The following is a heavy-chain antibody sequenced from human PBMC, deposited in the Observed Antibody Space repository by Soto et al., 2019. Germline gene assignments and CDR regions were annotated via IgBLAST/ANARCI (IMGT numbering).Heavy chain of an antibody. Sequence: EVQLVQSGAEVKKPGESLRISCKGSGYSFTSYWISWVRQMPGKGLEWMGRIDPSDSYTNYSPSFQGHVTISADKSISTAYLQWSSLKASDTAMYYCARRLYDSSGYYYVGFDYWGQGTLVTVSS. CDR3: ARRLYDSSGYYYVGFDY. J-gene: IGHJ4*02. V-gene: IGHV5-10-1*03. CDR2: IDPSDSYT. CDR1: GYSFTSYW. D-gene: IGHD3-22*01.